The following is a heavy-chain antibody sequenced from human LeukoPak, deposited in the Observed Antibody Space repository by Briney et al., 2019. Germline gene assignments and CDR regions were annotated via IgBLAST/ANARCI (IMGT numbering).Heavy chain of an antibody. J-gene: IGHJ6*02. CDR3: ARDTYGDYDHYYYGMDV. Sequence: PSETLSLTCTVSGGSISSYYWSWIRQPSGKGLEWIGYIYYSGSTNYNPSLKSRVTISVDTSKNQFSLKLSSVTAADTAVYYCARDTYGDYDHYYYGMDVWGQGTTVTVSS. D-gene: IGHD4-17*01. V-gene: IGHV4-59*01. CDR1: GGSISSYY. CDR2: IYYSGST.